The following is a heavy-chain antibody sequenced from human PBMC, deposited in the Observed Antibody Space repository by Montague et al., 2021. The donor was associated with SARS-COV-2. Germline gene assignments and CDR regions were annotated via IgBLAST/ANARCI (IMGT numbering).Heavy chain of an antibody. J-gene: IGHJ5*02. D-gene: IGHD2-2*02. V-gene: IGHV4-34*01. CDR2: INHSGST. CDR1: GGSFSGYY. CDR3: ASLTLVYCSSTSCYNDWFDP. Sequence: SETLSLTCAVYGGSFSGYYWSWIRQPPGKGLEWIGEINHSGSTNYNPSLKSRVTISVDTSMKQFSLQLSSVTAADTAVYYCASLTLVYCSSTSCYNDWFDPWGQGTLVTVSS.